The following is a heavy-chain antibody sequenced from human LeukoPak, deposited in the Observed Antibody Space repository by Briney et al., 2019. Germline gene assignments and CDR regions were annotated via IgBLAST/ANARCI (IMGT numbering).Heavy chain of an antibody. V-gene: IGHV4-31*03. CDR2: IYYSGYT. CDR1: GVSISSRDYY. CDR3: ARDRTAEAAEVAFDI. J-gene: IGHJ3*02. D-gene: IGHD6-13*01. Sequence: PSETLSLTCTVSGVSISSRDYYWSWIRQHPGKGLEWIGYIYYSGYTYYNPSLKSRLTISVDTSKNQFSLKLSSVTDSDTAVYYCARDRTAEAAEVAFDIWGQGTMVTVSS.